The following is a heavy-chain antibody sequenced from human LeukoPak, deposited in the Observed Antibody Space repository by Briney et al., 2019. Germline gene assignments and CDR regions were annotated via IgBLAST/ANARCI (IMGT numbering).Heavy chain of an antibody. CDR2: IYYSGST. J-gene: IGHJ3*02. CDR1: GGSISSYY. V-gene: IGHV4-59*08. D-gene: IGHD3-22*01. CDR3: ARHVILLDSSGYEAGAFDI. Sequence: SETLSLTCTVSGGSISSYYWSWIRQPPGKGLEWIGHIYYSGSTHYNPPLKSRVTISVDTSKNQFSLKLSSVTAADTAVYYCARHVILLDSSGYEAGAFDIWGQGTMVTVSS.